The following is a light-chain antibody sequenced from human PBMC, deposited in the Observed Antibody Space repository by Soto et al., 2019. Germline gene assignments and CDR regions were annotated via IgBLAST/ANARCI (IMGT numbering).Light chain of an antibody. CDR2: GAS. V-gene: IGKV3-20*01. CDR1: QSVSSRY. CDR3: QQYGST. J-gene: IGKJ5*01. Sequence: EILLTQSPGTLSLSPGERATISCRASQSVSSRYLAWYQQQPGQAPRLLIYGASSRATGIPDRFSGSGSGTDFTLTISRLEPEDFAVYYCQQYGSTFGQGTRLEIK.